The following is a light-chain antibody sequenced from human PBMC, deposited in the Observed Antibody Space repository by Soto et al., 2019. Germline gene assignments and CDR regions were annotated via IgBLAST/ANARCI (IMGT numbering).Light chain of an antibody. Sequence: SPVTLSLYKGERATLSCRASETVRNNYLAWYQQKPGQSPRLLIYDASSRATGIPDRFSGGGSGTDFTLTISRLEPEDFTVYYCQQYNSWPLTFGGGT. CDR1: ETVRNNY. V-gene: IGKV3-20*01. CDR3: QQYNSWPLT. J-gene: IGKJ4*01. CDR2: DAS.